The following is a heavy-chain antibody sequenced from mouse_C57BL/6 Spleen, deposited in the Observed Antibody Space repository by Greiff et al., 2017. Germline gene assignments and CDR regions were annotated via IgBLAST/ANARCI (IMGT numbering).Heavy chain of an antibody. J-gene: IGHJ3*01. D-gene: IGHD2-4*01. V-gene: IGHV5-4*03. CDR1: GFTFSSYA. Sequence: EVMLVESGGCLVKPGGSLKLSCAASGFTFSSYAMSWVRQTPEKRLEWVATISDGGSYTYYPDNVKGRFTISRDNAKNNLYLQMSHLKSEDTAMYYCARKDYDYDPAWFAYWGQGTLVTVSA. CDR3: ARKDYDYDPAWFAY. CDR2: ISDGGSYT.